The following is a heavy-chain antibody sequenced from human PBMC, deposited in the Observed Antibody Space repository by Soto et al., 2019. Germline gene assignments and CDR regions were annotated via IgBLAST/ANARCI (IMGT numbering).Heavy chain of an antibody. V-gene: IGHV4-59*01. D-gene: IGHD5-18*01. J-gene: IGHJ4*02. CDR1: GGSISSYY. CDR2: IYYSGST. Sequence: DTLSLTCTVSGGSISSYYWSWIRQPPGKGLEWIGYIYYSGSTNYNPSLKSRVTISVDTSKNQFSLKLSSVTAADTAVYYCARYPVDTAMGYYFDYWGQGTLVTVSS. CDR3: ARYPVDTAMGYYFDY.